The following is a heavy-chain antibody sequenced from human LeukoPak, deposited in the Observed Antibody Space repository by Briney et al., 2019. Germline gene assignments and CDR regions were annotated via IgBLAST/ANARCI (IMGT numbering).Heavy chain of an antibody. CDR3: ARDNRDYFDY. CDR1: GYTFTGYY. V-gene: IGHV1-2*02. J-gene: IGHJ4*02. CDR2: INPNSGVT. Sequence: EAPVKVSCKTSGYTFTGYYMHWVRQAPGLGLEWVGWINPNSGVTNFTQKFQGRVTMTRDTSISTAYMELSRLRSDDTAIYYCARDNRDYFDYWGQGSLVTVSS.